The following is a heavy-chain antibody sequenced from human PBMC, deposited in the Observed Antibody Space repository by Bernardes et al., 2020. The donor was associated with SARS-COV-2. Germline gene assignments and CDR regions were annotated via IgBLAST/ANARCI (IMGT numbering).Heavy chain of an antibody. V-gene: IGHV4-39*01. D-gene: IGHD2-21*02. CDR2: IYYSGTT. CDR1: GGSISSTSDY. CDR3: ARRKTAVDAFDI. Sequence: SETLSLTCTVSGGSISSTSDYWVWLRQPPGKGLEWIWPIYYSGTTYYNPSLKSRVTISVDTSKNQFSLNLSSMTAADTAVYYCARRKTAVDAFDIWGQGTMVTVSS. J-gene: IGHJ3*02.